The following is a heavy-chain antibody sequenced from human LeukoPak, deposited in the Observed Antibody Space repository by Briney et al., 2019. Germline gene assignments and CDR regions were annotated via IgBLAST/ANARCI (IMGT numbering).Heavy chain of an antibody. D-gene: IGHD6-19*01. CDR1: GFTFSSYA. V-gene: IGHV3-30-3*01. J-gene: IGHJ5*02. CDR3: ATRESRFIAVAGTWFDP. Sequence: GRSLRLSCAASGFTFSSYAMHWVRQAPGKGLEWVAVISYDGSNKYYADSEKGRFTISRDNSKNTLYLQMNSLRAEDTAVYYCATRESRFIAVAGTWFDPWGQGTLVTVSS. CDR2: ISYDGSNK.